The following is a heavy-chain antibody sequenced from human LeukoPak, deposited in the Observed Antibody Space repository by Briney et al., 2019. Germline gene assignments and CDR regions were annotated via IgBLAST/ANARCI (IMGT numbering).Heavy chain of an antibody. CDR3: ARDRWTSTFDY. Sequence: GGSLRLSCAASGFTFSTYSMTWVRQAPGKGLECISYISSSSSTIYYADSVKGRFTISRDNAKNSLYLQMNSLRAEDTAVYYCARDRWTSTFDYWGQGTLVTVSS. J-gene: IGHJ4*02. D-gene: IGHD2-2*01. CDR1: GFTFSTYS. V-gene: IGHV3-48*01. CDR2: ISSSSSTI.